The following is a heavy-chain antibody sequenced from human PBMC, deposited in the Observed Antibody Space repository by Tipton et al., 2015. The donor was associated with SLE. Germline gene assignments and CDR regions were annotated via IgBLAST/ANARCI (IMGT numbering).Heavy chain of an antibody. V-gene: IGHV4-34*01. CDR3: ARRPDGFDI. Sequence: TLSLTCVVYGGSFSGCYWSWIRQPPGKGLEWIGEINHSGSTNHNPSLKSRVTISVDTSKNQFSLKLSSVTAADTAVYYCARRPDGFDIWGQETMVTVSS. J-gene: IGHJ3*02. CDR1: GGSFSGCY. CDR2: INHSGST.